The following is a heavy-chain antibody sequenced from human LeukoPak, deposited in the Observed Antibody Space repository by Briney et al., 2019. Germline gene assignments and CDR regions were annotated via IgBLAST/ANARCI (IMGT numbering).Heavy chain of an antibody. J-gene: IGHJ3*02. CDR2: IRYDGSNK. V-gene: IGHV3-30*02. CDR3: AKLAGSLYAFDI. CDR1: GFTFSSYG. D-gene: IGHD2-15*01. Sequence: GRSLRLSCAASGFTFSSYGMHWVRQAPGKGLEWVAFIRYDGSNKYYADSVKGRFTISRDNSKNTLYLQMNSLRAEDTAVYYCAKLAGSLYAFDIWGQGTMVTVSS.